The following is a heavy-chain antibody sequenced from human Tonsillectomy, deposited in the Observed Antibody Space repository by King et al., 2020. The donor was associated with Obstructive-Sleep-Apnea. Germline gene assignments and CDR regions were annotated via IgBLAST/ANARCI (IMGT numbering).Heavy chain of an antibody. CDR3: VRDGVGRAFDY. J-gene: IGHJ4*02. CDR2: LSWNGDNT. CDR1: GFSFDDYG. Sequence: VQLVESGGGVVRPGGSLRLSCAASGFSFDDYGMSWVRQAPGKGLEWGSGLSWNGDNTGYADSVKGRFTISRDNAKSSLYLQMNSLRVEDTALYFCVRDGVGRAFDYWGQETLVTVSS. D-gene: IGHD3-3*01. V-gene: IGHV3-20*04.